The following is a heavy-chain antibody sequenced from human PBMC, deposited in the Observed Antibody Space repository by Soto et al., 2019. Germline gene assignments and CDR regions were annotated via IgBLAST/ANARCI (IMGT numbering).Heavy chain of an antibody. D-gene: IGHD3-3*01. CDR3: ARDLRYDFWTGFAPTGD. V-gene: IGHV3-48*04. CDR1: KFAFSSYS. CDR2: ISDTSRAI. Sequence: GGSLRLSCAASKFAFSSYSMNWVRQAPGKGLEWISHISDTSRAIYYADSVKGRFTISGDNAKNLLFLQMNSLRAEDTAVYYCARDLRYDFWTGFAPTGDWGQGTLVTVSS. J-gene: IGHJ4*02.